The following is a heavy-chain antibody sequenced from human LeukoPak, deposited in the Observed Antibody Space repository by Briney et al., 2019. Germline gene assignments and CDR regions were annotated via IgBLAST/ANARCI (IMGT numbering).Heavy chain of an antibody. CDR3: AREGLWVGPDSGKTRHPYWEI. Sequence: PGGSLRLSCAASGFTFSSYWMSWVRQAPGKGLQWVANIKQDGSDKYYVDSVNGRFTISRDNAKNSLNLQMSSLRAEDTAVYYCAREGLWVGPDSGKTRHPYWEIWGQGTMVTVSS. J-gene: IGHJ3*02. D-gene: IGHD2-21*01. CDR2: IKQDGSDK. V-gene: IGHV3-7*04. CDR1: GFTFSSYW.